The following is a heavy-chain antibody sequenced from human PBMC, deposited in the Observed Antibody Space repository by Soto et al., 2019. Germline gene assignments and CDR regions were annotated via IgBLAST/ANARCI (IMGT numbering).Heavy chain of an antibody. CDR2: IYYSGST. J-gene: IGHJ3*02. CDR1: GGSISSYY. V-gene: IGHV4-59*01. CDR3: ARWLHPYDDAFDI. D-gene: IGHD5-12*01. Sequence: PSETLSLTCTVSGGSISSYYWSWIRQPPGKGLEWIGYIYYSGSTNYNPSLKSRVTISVDTSKNQFSLKLSSVTAADTAVYYCARWLHPYDDAFDIWGHGTMVTVSS.